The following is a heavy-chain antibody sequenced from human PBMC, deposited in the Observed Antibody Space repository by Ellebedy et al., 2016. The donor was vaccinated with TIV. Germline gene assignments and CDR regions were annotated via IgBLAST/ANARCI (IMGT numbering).Heavy chain of an antibody. D-gene: IGHD1-26*01. V-gene: IGHV4-34*01. CDR1: GGSFSGYY. J-gene: IGHJ4*02. CDR3: ARGRGATYFDY. CDR2: INHSGST. Sequence: GSLRLXXAVYGGSFSGYYWSWIRQPPGKGLEWIGEINHSGSTNYNPSLKSRVTISVDTSKNQFSLKLSSVTAADTAVYYCARGRGATYFDYWGQGTLVTVSS.